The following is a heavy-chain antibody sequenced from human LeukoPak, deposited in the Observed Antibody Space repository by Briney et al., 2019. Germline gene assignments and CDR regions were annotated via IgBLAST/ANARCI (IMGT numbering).Heavy chain of an antibody. V-gene: IGHV1-46*01. CDR2: INPSGGNT. D-gene: IGHD3-3*01. CDR1: GYIFTSFY. CDR3: ARETWRSYYFDY. Sequence: ASVKVSCKASGYIFTSFYMHWVRQAPGQGLEWMGIINPSGGNTGYAQKFQGRVTMTTDTSTSTAYMELRSLRSDDTAVYYCARETWRSYYFDYWGQGTLVTVSS. J-gene: IGHJ4*02.